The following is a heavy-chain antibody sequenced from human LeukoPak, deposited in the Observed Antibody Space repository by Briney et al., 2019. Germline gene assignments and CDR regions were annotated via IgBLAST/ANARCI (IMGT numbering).Heavy chain of an antibody. Sequence: ASVKVSCKASGYTFTSYGISWVRQAPGQGLEWMGWISAYNGNTNYAQKLQGRVTMTTDTSTSTAYMELRSLRSDDTAVYYCARDRHSSSWPRNNWFDPWGQGTLVTVSS. CDR3: ARDRHSSSWPRNNWFDP. CDR1: GYTFTSYG. D-gene: IGHD6-13*01. J-gene: IGHJ5*02. CDR2: ISAYNGNT. V-gene: IGHV1-18*01.